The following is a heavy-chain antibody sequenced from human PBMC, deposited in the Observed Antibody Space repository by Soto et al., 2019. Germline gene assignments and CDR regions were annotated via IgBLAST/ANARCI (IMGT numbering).Heavy chain of an antibody. Sequence: EVQLLESGGGLVQPGGSLRLSCEASGFTFSIYVMTWVRQAPGKGLEWVSAVSGSAGTTYYADSVKGRFSISRDNSKNTLFLQTTSLTADDTAIYYWARVQGTARNAFEVWGHRTRVTVSS. CDR2: VSGSAGTT. CDR3: ARVQGTARNAFEV. D-gene: IGHD6-6*01. J-gene: IGHJ3*01. V-gene: IGHV3-23*01. CDR1: GFTFSIYV.